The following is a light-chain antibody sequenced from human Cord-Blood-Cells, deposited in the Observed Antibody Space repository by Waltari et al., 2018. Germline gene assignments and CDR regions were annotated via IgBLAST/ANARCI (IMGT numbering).Light chain of an antibody. CDR1: QSISSY. Sequence: IQMTKTPHSLSESVGERVTITCRASQSISSYLNWYQQKPGKAPKLLIYAASSLQSGVPSRFSGSGSGTDFTRTISSLQPEDFATYYCQQSYSTPYSFGQGTKLEIK. CDR2: AAS. V-gene: IGKV1-39*01. J-gene: IGKJ2*03. CDR3: QQSYSTPYS.